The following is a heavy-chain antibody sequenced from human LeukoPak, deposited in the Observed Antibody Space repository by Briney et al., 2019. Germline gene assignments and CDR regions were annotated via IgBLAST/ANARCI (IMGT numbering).Heavy chain of an antibody. D-gene: IGHD3-10*01. CDR2: ISRSGSDT. CDR3: SKPGSGPYFTNNCFDP. Sequence: GGSLRLSCVTSGFTFSNCAMSWLRQAPGKGLEWVSSISRSGSDTFYADSVKGRFTVSRDNSKDILYLQMNSLRADDTAMYFCSKPGSGPYFTNNCFDPWGQGTLVTVSS. J-gene: IGHJ5*02. V-gene: IGHV3-23*01. CDR1: GFTFSNCA.